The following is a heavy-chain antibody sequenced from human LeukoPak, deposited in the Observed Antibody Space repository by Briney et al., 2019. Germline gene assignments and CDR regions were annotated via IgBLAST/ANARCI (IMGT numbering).Heavy chain of an antibody. CDR1: GGSISSSNW. CDR2: IYHSGST. Sequence: SETLSLTCAVSGGSISSSNWWSWVRQPPGKGLEWIGEIYHSGSTNYNPSLNSRVTISADTSKNQYSLKVSSVTAADTAVYYCARGERGSDYWGQRTLITVSS. CDR3: ARGERGSDY. D-gene: IGHD5-24*01. J-gene: IGHJ4*02. V-gene: IGHV4-4*02.